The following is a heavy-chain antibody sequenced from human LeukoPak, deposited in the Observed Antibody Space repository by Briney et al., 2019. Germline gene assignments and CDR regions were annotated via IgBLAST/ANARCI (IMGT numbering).Heavy chain of an antibody. CDR2: IYPGDSDT. CDR3: ARLVVPAAIHGGWFDP. J-gene: IGHJ5*02. CDR1: GYSFTSYW. D-gene: IGHD2-2*02. V-gene: IGHV5-51*01. Sequence: GESLQISCKGSGYSFTSYWICWVRQMPGKGLEWMGIIYPGDSDTRYSPSFQGQVTISADKSISTAYLQWSSLKASDTPMYYCARLVVPAAIHGGWFDPWGQGTLVTVSS.